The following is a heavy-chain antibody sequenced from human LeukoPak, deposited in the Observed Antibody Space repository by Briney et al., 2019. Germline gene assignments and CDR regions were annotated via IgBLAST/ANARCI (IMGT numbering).Heavy chain of an antibody. CDR1: GFTFSMYS. J-gene: IGHJ4*02. CDR3: ARDLSGSYPFDY. D-gene: IGHD1-26*01. V-gene: IGHV3-48*02. CDR2: ISGYSSTI. Sequence: GGSLRLSCAASGFTFSMYSMNWVRQAPGKGLEWVSYISGYSSTIHYEDSVKGRFTISRDNAKNSLYLQMNSLRDEDTAGYYCARDLSGSYPFDYWGQGTLVTVSS.